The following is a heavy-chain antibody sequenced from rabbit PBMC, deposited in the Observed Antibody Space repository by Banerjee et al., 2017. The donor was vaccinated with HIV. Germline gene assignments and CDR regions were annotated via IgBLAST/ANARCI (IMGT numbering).Heavy chain of an antibody. CDR2: IYTGDGVT. Sequence: QQQLEESGGGLVKPGGTLTLTCKASGIDFSSYYYVCWVRQAPGKGLEWTACIYTGDGVTYYASWAKGRFTFSKTSSTTVTLQMTSLTAADTATYFCARGGNVGSSASLHYLTLWGPGTLVTVS. CDR3: ARGGNVGSSASLHYLTL. CDR1: GIDFSSYYY. D-gene: IGHD4-2*01. V-gene: IGHV1S45*01. J-gene: IGHJ4*01.